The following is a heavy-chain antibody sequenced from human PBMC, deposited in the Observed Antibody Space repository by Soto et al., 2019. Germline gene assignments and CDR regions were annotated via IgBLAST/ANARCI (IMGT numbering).Heavy chain of an antibody. V-gene: IGHV4-31*03. CDR3: ARSSRSYFDY. CDR2: IYDSGST. Sequence: PSETLSLTCTVSGGSISGSGYFWSWIRQHPGKGLEWIGYIYDSGSTYYNPSLKSRVSLSVDTSKNQFSLNLTSVTAADTAMYYCARSSRSYFDYWGQGTLVTVSS. J-gene: IGHJ4*02. CDR1: GGSISGSGYF.